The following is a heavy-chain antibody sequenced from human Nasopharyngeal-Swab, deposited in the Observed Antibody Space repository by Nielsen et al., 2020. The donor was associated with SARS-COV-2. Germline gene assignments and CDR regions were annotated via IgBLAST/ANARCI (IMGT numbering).Heavy chain of an antibody. V-gene: IGHV1-24*01. CDR2: FDPEDGET. Sequence: ASVKVSCKVSGYALTELSMHWVRQAPGKGLEWMGGFDPEDGETIYAQKFQGRVTMTEDTSTDTAYMELSSLTSEDTAVYYCAREPLRYNWFDPWGQGTLVTVSS. J-gene: IGHJ5*02. CDR1: GYALTELS. CDR3: AREPLRYNWFDP. D-gene: IGHD4-17*01.